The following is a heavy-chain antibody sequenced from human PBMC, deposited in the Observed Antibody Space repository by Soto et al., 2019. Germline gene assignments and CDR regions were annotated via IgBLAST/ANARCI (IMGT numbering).Heavy chain of an antibody. CDR1: GGLFSVFS. CDR2: VLPITGST. CDR3: ATIRVRGGPLRFED. J-gene: IGHJ4*01. Sequence: QVQLVQSGAEVKKPGSSVKVSCETSGGLFSVFSFNWVRQAPGQGLEWMGGVLPITGSTDYAQKFQGRLTITADRSTSTIYMELSRLTSDDTANYYCATIRVRGGPLRFEDGGQGTLISVSS. V-gene: IGHV1-69*06. D-gene: IGHD5-12*01.